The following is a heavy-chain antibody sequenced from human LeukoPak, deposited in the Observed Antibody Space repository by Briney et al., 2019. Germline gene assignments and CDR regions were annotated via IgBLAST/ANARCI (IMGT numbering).Heavy chain of an antibody. Sequence: ASVKVSCKASGYTFTGYYMHWVRQAPGQGLEWMGWINPNSGGTNYAQKFQGRVTVTRDTSISTTYLELSRLTSDDTAVYYCARRVGFWSGYHADYWGQGTLVTVSS. CDR2: INPNSGGT. CDR3: ARRVGFWSGYHADY. D-gene: IGHD3-3*01. CDR1: GYTFTGYY. J-gene: IGHJ4*02. V-gene: IGHV1-2*02.